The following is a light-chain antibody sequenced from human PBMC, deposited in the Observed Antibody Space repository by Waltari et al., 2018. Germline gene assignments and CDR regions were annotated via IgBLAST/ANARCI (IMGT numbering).Light chain of an antibody. CDR3: QEYNNWPRGFT. V-gene: IGKV3-15*01. CDR1: QRISTN. J-gene: IGKJ3*01. CDR2: DAS. Sequence: EIVMTQSPATLSVSPGERATLSCGASQRISTNLAWYQQKPGQAPRLLISDASARAAGIPARFSGGGSGTEFTLTISSLQSEDSAVYYCQEYNNWPRGFTFGPGTKLDIK.